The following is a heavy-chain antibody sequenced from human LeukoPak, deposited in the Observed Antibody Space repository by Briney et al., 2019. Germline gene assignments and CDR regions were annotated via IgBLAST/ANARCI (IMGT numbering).Heavy chain of an antibody. J-gene: IGHJ4*02. V-gene: IGHV1-2*02. CDR1: GYTFTGYY. CDR2: INPNSGGT. D-gene: IGHD5-12*01. Sequence: ASVTVSCKASGYTFTGYYMHWVRQAPGQGLEWMGWINPNSGGTNYAQKFQGRVTMTRDTSISTAYMELSRLRSDDTAVYYCAIGGRRDGYNFTPRFGWGQGTLVTVSS. CDR3: AIGGRRDGYNFTPRFG.